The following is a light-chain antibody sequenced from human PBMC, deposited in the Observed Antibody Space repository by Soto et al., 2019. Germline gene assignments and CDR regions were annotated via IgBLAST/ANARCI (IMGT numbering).Light chain of an antibody. CDR1: QNINNW. V-gene: IGKV1-5*01. CDR3: QHMRT. CDR2: DAS. Sequence: DIQMTQSPSTLSASIGDRVTITCRASQNINNWIAWYQQKPGKAPKFLIYDASTLERGVPSRFSGSGFGTEFSLTISSLQPDDFGSYYCQHMRTFGQGTKVEMK. J-gene: IGKJ1*01.